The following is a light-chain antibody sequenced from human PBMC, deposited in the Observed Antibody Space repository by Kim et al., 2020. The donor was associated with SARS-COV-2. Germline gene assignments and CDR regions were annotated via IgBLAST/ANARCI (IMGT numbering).Light chain of an antibody. V-gene: IGKV3-20*01. CDR3: QQYGSPPLT. J-gene: IGKJ4*01. Sequence: EIVLTQSPGTLSLSPGEKATLSCRASQSVISNYLAWYQQKPGQTPRLLIYAASNRATGIPDRFSCTGSGTDFTLTISRLEPEDFAVFYCQQYGSPPLTFGGGTRVDIK. CDR1: QSVISNY. CDR2: AAS.